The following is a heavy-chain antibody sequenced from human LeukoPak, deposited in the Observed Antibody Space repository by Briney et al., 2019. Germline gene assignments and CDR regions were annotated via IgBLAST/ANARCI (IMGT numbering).Heavy chain of an antibody. Sequence: ASVNVSCKASGYTFSRYGVSWVRQAPGQGLEWMGWISANNGNTNYAQKVQGRVTMTTDTSTNTAYMELRSLRSDDTAVYYCARVNGYSNGWIDYWGQGTLVTVSS. D-gene: IGHD5-18*01. CDR2: ISANNGNT. V-gene: IGHV1-18*01. J-gene: IGHJ4*02. CDR1: GYTFSRYG. CDR3: ARVNGYSNGWIDY.